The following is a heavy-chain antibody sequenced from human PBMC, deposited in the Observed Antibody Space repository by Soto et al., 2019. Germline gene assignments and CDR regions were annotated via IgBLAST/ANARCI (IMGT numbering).Heavy chain of an antibody. D-gene: IGHD5-12*01. J-gene: IGHJ4*02. CDR1: GGSISNYY. Sequence: PSETLSLTCTVSGGSISNYYWSWIRQPPGKGLQWIGYIFSSGSTNYNPSLKSRVTIPVDTSKNQFSLNLSSVTAADTAVYYCAAGGGLPRYYWGQGTLVTVSS. CDR2: IFSSGST. V-gene: IGHV4-59*08. CDR3: AAGGGLPRYY.